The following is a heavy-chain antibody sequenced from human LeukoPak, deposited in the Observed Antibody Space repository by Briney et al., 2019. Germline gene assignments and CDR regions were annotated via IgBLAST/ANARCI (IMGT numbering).Heavy chain of an antibody. D-gene: IGHD2-2*01. CDR2: VSSGSTYI. Sequence: GGSLRLSCAASGFSFSSYSMNWVRQAPGKGLEWVSSVSSGSTYIYYADSVKGRFTISRDNAKNSLYLQVSTLRAEDTAVYYCAREISSSTSFDYWGQGTLVTVSS. CDR1: GFSFSSYS. CDR3: AREISSSTSFDY. J-gene: IGHJ4*02. V-gene: IGHV3-21*01.